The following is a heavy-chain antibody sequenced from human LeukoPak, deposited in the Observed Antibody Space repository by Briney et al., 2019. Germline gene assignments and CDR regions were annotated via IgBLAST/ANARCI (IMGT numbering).Heavy chain of an antibody. CDR2: IYPSDSDT. CDR1: GYSFISYW. J-gene: IGHJ4*02. CDR3: ASLQSSGSYYNPLGF. D-gene: IGHD3-10*01. V-gene: IGHV5-51*01. Sequence: GESLKISCKGSGYSFISYWIAWVRQMSGKGLEWMGTIYPSDSDTRYSPSFQGQVTISVDKSISTAYLQWSSLKASDTAMYYCASLQSSGSYYNPLGFWGQGTLVTVSS.